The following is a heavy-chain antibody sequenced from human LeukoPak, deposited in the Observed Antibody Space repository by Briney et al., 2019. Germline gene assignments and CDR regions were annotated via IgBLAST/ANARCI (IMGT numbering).Heavy chain of an antibody. D-gene: IGHD3-10*01. CDR1: GYTFTGYY. J-gene: IGHJ5*02. CDR2: INPTSGGT. V-gene: IGHV1-2*02. CDR3: ARGGYYGSPKVVAA. Sequence: ASAKVSCKDSGYTFTGYYLHWVRQAPGQGLEWMGWINPTSGGTNYAQKFQDRGTMTRDTSISTAYIELNLLRSDETAVYYCARGGYYGSPKVVAAWGQGTLVTVSS.